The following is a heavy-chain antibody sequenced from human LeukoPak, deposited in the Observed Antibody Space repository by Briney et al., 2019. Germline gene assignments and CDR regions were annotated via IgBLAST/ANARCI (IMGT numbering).Heavy chain of an antibody. CDR2: INPNSGGT. V-gene: IGHV1-2*02. Sequence: ASVKVSCKASGYTLTSYDINWVRQAPGQGLEWMGWINPNSGGTNYAQKFQGRVTMTRDTSISTAYMELSRLRSDDTAVYYCAREEVVVVAATHYYGMDVWGQGTTVTVSS. D-gene: IGHD2-15*01. J-gene: IGHJ6*02. CDR3: AREEVVVVAATHYYGMDV. CDR1: GYTLTSYD.